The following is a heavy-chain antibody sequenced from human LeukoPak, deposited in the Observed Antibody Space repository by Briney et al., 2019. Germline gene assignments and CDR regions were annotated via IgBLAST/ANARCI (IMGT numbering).Heavy chain of an antibody. CDR2: IYYSGST. J-gene: IGHJ4*02. CDR1: GGFISSYY. CDR3: ARHYYHCSGGSCAEGFDY. Sequence: SETLSLTCTVSGGFISSYYWSWIRQPPGKGLEWIGYIYYSGSTNYNPSLKSRVTISVDTSKNQFSLKLSSVTAADTAVYYCARHYYHCSGGSCAEGFDYWGQGTLVTVSS. D-gene: IGHD2-15*01. V-gene: IGHV4-59*08.